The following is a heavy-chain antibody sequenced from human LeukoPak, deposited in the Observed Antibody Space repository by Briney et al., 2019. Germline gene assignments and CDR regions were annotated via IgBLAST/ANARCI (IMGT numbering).Heavy chain of an antibody. CDR3: ARMIFGVVPNIDY. Sequence: PSETLSLTCTVSGGSVSSGRYSWSWIRQPPGKGLEWIGYIYYSGSTNYNPSLKSRVTISIDTSKNQFSLKLSSVPAADTAVYYCARMIFGVVPNIDYWGQGTLVTVSS. D-gene: IGHD3-3*01. J-gene: IGHJ4*02. CDR2: IYYSGST. V-gene: IGHV4-61*01. CDR1: GGSVSSGRYS.